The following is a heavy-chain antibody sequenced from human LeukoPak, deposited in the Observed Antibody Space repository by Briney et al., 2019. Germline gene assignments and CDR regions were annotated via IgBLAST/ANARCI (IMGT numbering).Heavy chain of an antibody. CDR3: ATHHFSYYYDSSGYYTGYFQH. D-gene: IGHD3-22*01. J-gene: IGHJ1*01. Sequence: ASVKVSCKVSGYTLTELSMHWVRQAPGKGLEWMGGFDPEDGETIYAQKFQGRVTMTEDTSTDTAYMELSSLRSEDTAVYYRATHHFSYYYDSSGYYTGYFQHWGQGTLVTVSS. CDR2: FDPEDGET. V-gene: IGHV1-24*01. CDR1: GYTLTELS.